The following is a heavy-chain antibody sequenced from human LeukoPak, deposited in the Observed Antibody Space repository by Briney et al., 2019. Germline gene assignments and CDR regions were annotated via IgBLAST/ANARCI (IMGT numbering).Heavy chain of an antibody. CDR2: IRSKAYGGTT. V-gene: IGHV3-49*03. CDR3: TRAVRFLEWLPNY. Sequence: GGSLRLSCTASGFTFGDYAVSWFRQAPGKGLEWVGFIRSKAYGGTTEYAASVKGRFTISRDDSKSIAYLQMNSLKTEDTAVYYCTRAVRFLEWLPNYWGQGTLVTVSS. J-gene: IGHJ4*02. D-gene: IGHD3-3*01. CDR1: GFTFGDYA.